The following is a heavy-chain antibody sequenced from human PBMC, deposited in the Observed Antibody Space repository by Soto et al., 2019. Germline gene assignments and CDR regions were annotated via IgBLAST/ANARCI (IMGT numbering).Heavy chain of an antibody. D-gene: IGHD2-2*01. J-gene: IGHJ4*02. CDR1: GFSFTNAW. V-gene: IGHV3-15*01. CDR3: TTDEGVEEVPATAY. CDR2: IKSQVAGGTT. Sequence: EVQLVESGGGLVQPGGSLRLSCAGSGFSFTNAWMTWVRQAPGRGLEWISRIKSQVAGGTTEYAAPVKGRFTISRDDSRNTLYLQRNSLETEDTGIYYGTTDEGVEEVPATAYCGQGTLVSVAS.